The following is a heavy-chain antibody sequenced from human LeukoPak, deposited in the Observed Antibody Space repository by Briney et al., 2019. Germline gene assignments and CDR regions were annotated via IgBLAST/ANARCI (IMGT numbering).Heavy chain of an antibody. J-gene: IGHJ4*02. CDR3: ARGPLWYYYDSSGFDY. V-gene: IGHV3-20*04. D-gene: IGHD3-22*01. Sequence: GGSLRLSCAASGFTFDDYGMSWVRQAPGKGLEWVSGINWNGGSTGYADSVKGRFTISRDSAKNSLYLQMNSLRAEDTALYYCARGPLWYYYDSSGFDYWGQGTLVTVSS. CDR2: INWNGGST. CDR1: GFTFDDYG.